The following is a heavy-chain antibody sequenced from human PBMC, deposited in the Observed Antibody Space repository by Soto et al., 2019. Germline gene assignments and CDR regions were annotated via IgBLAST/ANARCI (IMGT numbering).Heavy chain of an antibody. CDR1: GGTFSSYA. J-gene: IGHJ6*02. CDR3: ARVSLPAAIPQNYYYGMDV. V-gene: IGHV1-69*06. CDR2: IIPIFGTA. Sequence: SVKVSCKASGGTFSSYAISWVRQAPGQGLEWMGGIIPIFGTANYAQKFQGRVTITADKSTSTAYMGLSSLRSEDTAVYYCARVSLPAAIPQNYYYGMDVWGQGTTVTVSS. D-gene: IGHD2-2*02.